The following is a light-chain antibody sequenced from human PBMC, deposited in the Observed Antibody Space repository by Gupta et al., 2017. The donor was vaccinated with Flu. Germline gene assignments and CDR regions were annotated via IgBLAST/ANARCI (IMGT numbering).Light chain of an antibody. CDR1: QSISSSS. CDR3: QHYGSSRFT. J-gene: IGKJ3*01. V-gene: IGKV3-20*01. Sequence: IVLTQSPGTLSLSPGERATLCYRASQSISSSSLAWYQQRLGQAPRLLIYAASSGATGIPDRVSGSGSGTDFTLTISRLEPEDFAVYYCQHYGSSRFTFGPGTKVDI. CDR2: AAS.